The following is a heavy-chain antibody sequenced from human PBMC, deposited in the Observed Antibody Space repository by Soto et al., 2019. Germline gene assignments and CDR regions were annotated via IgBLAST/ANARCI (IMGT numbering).Heavy chain of an antibody. CDR3: ARGREWATGPGRGMDV. J-gene: IGHJ6*02. CDR2: IYHSGST. D-gene: IGHD5-12*01. V-gene: IGHV4-30-2*01. CDR1: GGSISSGGYS. Sequence: QLQLQESGSGLVKPSQTLSLTCAVSGGSISSGGYSWSWIRQPPGKGLEWIGYIYHSGSTYYNPSLRSRVTISVDRAKTQFSLKLSSVTAADTAVYYCARGREWATGPGRGMDVWGQGTTVTVSS.